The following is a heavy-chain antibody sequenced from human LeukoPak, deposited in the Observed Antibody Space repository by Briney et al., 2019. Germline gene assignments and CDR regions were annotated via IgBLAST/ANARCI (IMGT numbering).Heavy chain of an antibody. CDR1: GFTFGSYS. V-gene: IGHV3-21*01. D-gene: IGHD5-24*01. CDR3: AREGERRDGYNFESDY. CDR2: ISSSSYI. J-gene: IGHJ4*02. Sequence: GGSLRLSCAAPGFTFGSYSMNWVRQAPGKGLEWVSSISSSSYIYYADSVKGRFTISRDNAKNSLYLQMNSLRAEDTAVYYCAREGERRDGYNFESDYWGQGTLVTVSP.